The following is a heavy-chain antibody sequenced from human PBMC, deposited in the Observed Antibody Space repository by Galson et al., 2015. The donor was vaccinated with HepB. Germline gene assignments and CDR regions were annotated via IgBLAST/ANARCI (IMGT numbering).Heavy chain of an antibody. V-gene: IGHV4-39*07. CDR1: GGSISSTSYY. D-gene: IGHD3-10*01. Sequence: SGGSISSTSYYWGWVRQPPGKGLEWIGNIFYNGNTYYNPSLKRRVTISLDTSKNQFSLKLSSVTAADTAVYYCVREGALGELFDYWGRGTLVTVSS. J-gene: IGHJ4*02. CDR2: IFYNGNT. CDR3: VREGALGELFDY.